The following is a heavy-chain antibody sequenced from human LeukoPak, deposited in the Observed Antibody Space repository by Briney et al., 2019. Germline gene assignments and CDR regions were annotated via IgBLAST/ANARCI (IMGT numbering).Heavy chain of an antibody. J-gene: IGHJ4*02. CDR2: ISYDGSNK. Sequence: PGRSLRLSCAASGFTFSSYAMHWVRQAPGKGLEWVAVISYDGSNKYYADSVKGRFTISRDNSKNTLYLQMNSLRAEDTAVYYCASHSSGYYAPIDYWGQGTLVTVSS. D-gene: IGHD3-22*01. CDR1: GFTFSSYA. CDR3: ASHSSGYYAPIDY. V-gene: IGHV3-30*14.